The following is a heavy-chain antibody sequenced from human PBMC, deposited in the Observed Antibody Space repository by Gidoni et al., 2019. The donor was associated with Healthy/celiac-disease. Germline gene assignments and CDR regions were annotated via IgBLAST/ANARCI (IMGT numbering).Heavy chain of an antibody. Sequence: EVQLVESGGGLVQPGRSLRLSCAASGFTFDDYAMHWVRQAPGKGLEWVSGISWNSGSIGYADSVKGRFTISRDNAKNSLYLQMNSLRAEDTALYYCAKDPNRWLGSTCQHWGQGTLVTVSS. CDR2: ISWNSGSI. V-gene: IGHV3-9*01. CDR3: AKDPNRWLGSTCQH. D-gene: IGHD2-15*01. CDR1: GFTFDDYA. J-gene: IGHJ1*01.